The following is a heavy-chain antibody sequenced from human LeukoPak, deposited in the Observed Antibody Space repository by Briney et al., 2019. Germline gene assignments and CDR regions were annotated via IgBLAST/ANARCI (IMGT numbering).Heavy chain of an antibody. Sequence: GGSLRLSCAASGFSVGSNYMSWVRQAPGKGLEWVSLIYSGDSTSYADSVKGRFTISRDKSKYTLYLQMSSLRAEDTAVYHCARSDDFWSGYWDYWGQGTLVTVSS. CDR3: ARSDDFWSGYWDY. V-gene: IGHV3-53*01. CDR2: IYSGDST. CDR1: GFSVGSNY. J-gene: IGHJ4*02. D-gene: IGHD3-3*01.